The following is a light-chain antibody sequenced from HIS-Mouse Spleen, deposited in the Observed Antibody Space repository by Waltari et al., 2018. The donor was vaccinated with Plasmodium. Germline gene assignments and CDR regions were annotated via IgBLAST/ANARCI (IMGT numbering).Light chain of an antibody. J-gene: IGKJ2*01. CDR3: QQYGSSPYT. V-gene: IGKV3-20*01. CDR1: QSVSSSY. Sequence: IVLTQSPGPLPLSPGERSTLSCRASQSVSSSYLAWYQQKPGQAPRPLIYGASSRATGIPDRFSGSGSGTDFTLTISRLEPEDFAVYYCQQYGSSPYTFGQGTKLEIK. CDR2: GAS.